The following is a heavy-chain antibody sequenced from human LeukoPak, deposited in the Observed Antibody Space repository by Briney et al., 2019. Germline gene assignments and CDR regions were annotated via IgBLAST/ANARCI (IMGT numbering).Heavy chain of an antibody. Sequence: GGSLRLSCAASAFTFSNYNMNWVRQAPGKGLEWVSGINWNGGSTGYADSVKGRFTISRDNAKNSPYLQMNSLRAEDTALYYCASAGLTYGSGSYFVYWGQGTLVTVSS. V-gene: IGHV3-20*04. J-gene: IGHJ4*02. CDR1: AFTFSNYN. CDR2: INWNGGST. D-gene: IGHD3-10*01. CDR3: ASAGLTYGSGSYFVY.